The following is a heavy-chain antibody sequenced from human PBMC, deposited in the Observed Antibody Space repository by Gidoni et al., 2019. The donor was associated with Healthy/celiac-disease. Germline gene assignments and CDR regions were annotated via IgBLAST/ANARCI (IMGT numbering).Heavy chain of an antibody. CDR3: ARERGYCTNGVCKSFSVFDY. V-gene: IGHV3-7*03. Sequence: EVQLVASGGGLVQPGGSLRLSCAASGFTFRSYWLSWVRQAPGKGLEWVANIKQDGSEKYYVDSGKGRFTISRDNAKNSLYLKRNSLRAEDTAVYYCARERGYCTNGVCKSFSVFDYWGQGTLVTVSS. CDR1: GFTFRSYW. CDR2: IKQDGSEK. D-gene: IGHD2-8*01. J-gene: IGHJ4*02.